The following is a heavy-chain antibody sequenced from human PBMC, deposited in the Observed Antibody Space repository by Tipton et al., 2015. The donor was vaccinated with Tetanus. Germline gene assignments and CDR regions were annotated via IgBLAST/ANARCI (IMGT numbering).Heavy chain of an antibody. CDR3: ARERIEAFYYHGLDV. V-gene: IGHV4-59*01. CDR1: GGSISSFY. D-gene: IGHD2-21*01. J-gene: IGHJ6*02. Sequence: TLSLTCTVSGGSISSFYWYWIRQPPGKGLEWIAYIYQNGDANYNPSLQSRVTISVDTSKNQFSLQLAFVTAADTAIYYCARERIEAFYYHGLDVWGQGTQITVSS. CDR2: IYQNGDA.